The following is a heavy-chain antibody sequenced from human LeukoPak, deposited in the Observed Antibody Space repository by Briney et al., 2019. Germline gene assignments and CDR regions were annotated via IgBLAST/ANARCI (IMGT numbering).Heavy chain of an antibody. J-gene: IGHJ4*02. V-gene: IGHV3-7*01. CDR2: IKQDGSEK. Sequence: GGSLRLSCAASGFTLSNYWMSWVRQAPGKGLECVANIKQDGSEKNYVDSVKGRFTTSRDNAKNSLYLQMNSLRAEDTAVYYCAKYARSPLDWGQGTLVTVSS. CDR3: AKYARSPLD. CDR1: GFTLSNYW. D-gene: IGHD6-6*01.